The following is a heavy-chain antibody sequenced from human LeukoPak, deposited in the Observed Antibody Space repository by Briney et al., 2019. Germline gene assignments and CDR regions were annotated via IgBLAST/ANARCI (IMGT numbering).Heavy chain of an antibody. J-gene: IGHJ6*02. CDR3: AREIPQQLVAMDV. D-gene: IGHD6-13*01. V-gene: IGHV3-7*04. CDR2: IKEDGTGK. Sequence: PGGSLRLSCAASGFTFSTYWMSWVRQAPGKGLEWLANIKEDGTGKNHVDSVKGRFTMSRDNAKNSLYLQMNGLRAEDTAVYYCAREIPQQLVAMDVWGQGTTVTVSS. CDR1: GFTFSTYW.